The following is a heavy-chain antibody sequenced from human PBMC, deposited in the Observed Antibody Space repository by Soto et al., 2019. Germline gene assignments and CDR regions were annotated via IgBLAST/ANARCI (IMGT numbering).Heavy chain of an antibody. CDR3: ARGARIAVAGTSFYYYGMDV. J-gene: IGHJ6*04. Sequence: GGSLRLSCAASGFTFSSYAMHWVRQAPGKGLEWVAVISYDGSNKYYADSVKGRFTISRDNAKNSLYLQMNSLRAEDTAVYYCARGARIAVAGTSFYYYGMDVWGKGTTVTVSS. D-gene: IGHD6-19*01. CDR1: GFTFSSYA. CDR2: ISYDGSNK. V-gene: IGHV3-30-3*01.